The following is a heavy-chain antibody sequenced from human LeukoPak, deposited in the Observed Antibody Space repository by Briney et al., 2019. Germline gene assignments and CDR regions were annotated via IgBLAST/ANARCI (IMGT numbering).Heavy chain of an antibody. CDR2: INPNSGGT. CDR1: GYTFTDYH. J-gene: IGHJ4*02. CDR3: ARGGGGLGFSRF. V-gene: IGHV1-2*06. D-gene: IGHD3-16*01. Sequence: ASVKVSCKASGYTFTDYHMHWVRQAPGQGPEWMGRINPNSGGTNYAQKFQGRVTMTRDTSISTAYMELSRLRSDDTAVYYCARGGGGLGFSRFWGQGTLVIVSS.